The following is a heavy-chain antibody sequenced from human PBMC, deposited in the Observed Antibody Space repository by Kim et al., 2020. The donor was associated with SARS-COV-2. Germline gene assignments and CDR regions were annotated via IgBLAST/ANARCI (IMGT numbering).Heavy chain of an antibody. D-gene: IGHD3-22*01. V-gene: IGHV4-59*08. CDR2: IYYSGST. Sequence: SETLSLTCTVSGGSISSYYWSWIRQPPGKGLEWIGYIYYSGSTNYNPSLKSRVTISVDTSKNQFSLKLSSVTAADTAVYYCARVGGYYDSSGYDYWGQGTLVTVSS. J-gene: IGHJ4*02. CDR1: GGSISSYY. CDR3: ARVGGYYDSSGYDY.